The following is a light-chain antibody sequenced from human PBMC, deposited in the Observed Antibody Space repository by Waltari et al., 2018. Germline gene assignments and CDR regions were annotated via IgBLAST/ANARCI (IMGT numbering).Light chain of an antibody. V-gene: IGLV2-14*03. CDR2: DVN. J-gene: IGLJ2*01. CDR3: SSQSTKNGVI. CDR1: SSDVAGDDS. Sequence: QSALTQPASVSGSPGPSTTIPCTGSSSDVAGDDSASWYEDHPGQAPKVIIYDVNKRPSGVSDRFSGSKSGNTASLTISGLQAEDEATFYCSSQSTKNGVIFGGGTKVTVL.